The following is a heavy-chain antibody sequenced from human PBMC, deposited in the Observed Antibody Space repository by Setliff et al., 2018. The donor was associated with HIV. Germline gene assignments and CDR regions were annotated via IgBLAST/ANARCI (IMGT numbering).Heavy chain of an antibody. CDR2: INPNNGGT. V-gene: IGHV1-2*02. CDR3: AKDTWFGEPTDY. CDR1: GGTFSSYT. Sequence: ASVKVSCKASGGTFSSYTITWVRQAPGQGLEWMGWINPNNGGTNYAQKFQGRVTMTRDTSISTAYMELSRLRSDDTAVYYCAKDTWFGEPTDYWGQGTLVTVSS. D-gene: IGHD3-10*01. J-gene: IGHJ4*02.